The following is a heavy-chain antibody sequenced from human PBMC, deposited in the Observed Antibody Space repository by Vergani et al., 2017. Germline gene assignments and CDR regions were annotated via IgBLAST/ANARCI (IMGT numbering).Heavy chain of an antibody. CDR3: AREPPYDILTAPAP. Sequence: QVQLVESGGGVVQPGRSLRLSCAASGFTFSSYGMHWVRQAPGKGLEWVAVIWYDGSNKYYADSVKGRFTISRDNSKNTLYLQMNSLRAEDTAVYYCAREPPYDILTAPAPWGQGTLVTVSS. J-gene: IGHJ5*02. D-gene: IGHD3-9*01. V-gene: IGHV3-33*01. CDR2: IWYDGSNK. CDR1: GFTFSSYG.